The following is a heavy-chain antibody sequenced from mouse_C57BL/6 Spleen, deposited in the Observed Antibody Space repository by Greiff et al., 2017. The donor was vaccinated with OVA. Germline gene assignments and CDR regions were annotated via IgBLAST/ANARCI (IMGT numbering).Heavy chain of an antibody. CDR2: IYPGSGST. D-gene: IGHD1-1*01. CDR3: ARSSSYYYGSSYVDY. V-gene: IGHV1-55*01. J-gene: IGHJ2*01. Sequence: QVQLQQPGAELVKPGASVKMSCKASGYTFTSYWITWVKQRPGQGLEWIGDIYPGSGSTNYNEKFKSKATLTVDTSSSTAYMQLSSLTSEDSAVYYCARSSSYYYGSSYVDYWGQGTTLTVSS. CDR1: GYTFTSYW.